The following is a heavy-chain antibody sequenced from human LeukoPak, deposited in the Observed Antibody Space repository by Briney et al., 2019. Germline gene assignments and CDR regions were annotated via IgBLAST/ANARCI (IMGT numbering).Heavy chain of an antibody. CDR1: GFIFRNFP. D-gene: IGHD2-21*02. CDR3: ARDHDFAFDN. CDR2: IRDDGTT. J-gene: IGHJ4*02. V-gene: IGHV3-48*01. Sequence: PGGSLRLSCAASGFIFRNFPINWVRQAPGKGLEWISHIRDDGTTDYADSVKGRFTISRDNVNSVLYLQMSSLRVEDTATYYCARDHDFAFDNWSPGILVTVSS.